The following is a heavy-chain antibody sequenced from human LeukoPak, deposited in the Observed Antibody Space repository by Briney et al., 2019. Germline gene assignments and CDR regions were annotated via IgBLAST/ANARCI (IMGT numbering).Heavy chain of an antibody. V-gene: IGHV6-1*01. CDR3: ARGRSWPLDY. CDR2: TYYRSKWSS. J-gene: IGHJ4*02. CDR1: GDSVSSNSVA. D-gene: IGHD6-13*01. Sequence: SQTLSLTCAISGDSVSSNSVAWNWLRQSPSRGLEWLGRTYYRSKWSSDYAVSMESRVIINSDTSKNQFSLQLKSVTTEDTAVYYCARGRSWPLDYWGQGTLVTVSS.